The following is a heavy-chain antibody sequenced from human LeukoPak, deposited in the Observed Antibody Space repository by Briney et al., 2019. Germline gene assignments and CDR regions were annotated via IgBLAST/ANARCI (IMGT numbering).Heavy chain of an antibody. CDR1: GFTFKKYG. V-gene: IGHV3-30*02. CDR2: IQNDGSDK. J-gene: IGHJ5*02. D-gene: IGHD6-13*01. Sequence: GGSLRLSCAASGFTFKKYGLHWVRQAPGKGLEWVAFIQNDGSDKNYADSVKGRFTISRDNAKNSLYLQMNSLRAEDTAVYYCARGAGGSSWYFGWFDPWGQGTLVTVSS. CDR3: ARGAGGSSWYFGWFDP.